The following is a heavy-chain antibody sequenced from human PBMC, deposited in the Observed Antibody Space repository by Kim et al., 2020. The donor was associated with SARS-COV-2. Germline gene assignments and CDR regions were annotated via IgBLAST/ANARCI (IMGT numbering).Heavy chain of an antibody. V-gene: IGHV4-39*07. D-gene: IGHD6-13*01. CDR3: AREGIAAADQMPRYFQH. Sequence: SESLSLTCTVSGGSISSSSYYWGWIRQPPGKGLEWIGSIYYSGSTYYNPSLKSRVTISVDTSKNQFSLKLSSVTAADTAVYYCAREGIAAADQMPRYFQHWGQGTLVTVSS. CDR2: IYYSGST. J-gene: IGHJ1*01. CDR1: GGSISSSSYY.